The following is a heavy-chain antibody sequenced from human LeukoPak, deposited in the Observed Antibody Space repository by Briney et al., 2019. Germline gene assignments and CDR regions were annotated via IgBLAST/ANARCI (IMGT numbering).Heavy chain of an antibody. D-gene: IGHD2-15*01. CDR3: ARYCSGVSCYPGYGMDV. J-gene: IGHJ6*02. Sequence: PGGSLRLSCAGSGFTFRSYDMYWVRQPTGKGLEWVSAIDTAGDTKHLGSVKGRFTISRENAKNSLYLQMNSLRAGDTAVYYCARYCSGVSCYPGYGMDVWGQGTTVTVSS. CDR2: IDTAGDT. CDR1: GFTFRSYD. V-gene: IGHV3-13*01.